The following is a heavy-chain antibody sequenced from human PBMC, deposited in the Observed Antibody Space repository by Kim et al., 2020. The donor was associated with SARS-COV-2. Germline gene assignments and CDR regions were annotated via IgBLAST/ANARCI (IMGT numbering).Heavy chain of an antibody. CDR1: GYTFSDYH. V-gene: IGHV1-2*02. Sequence: ASVKVSCKASGYTFSDYHIHWVRQAPGQGLEWMAWINCKTGVTEYVQMFQGRITVTRDTSISTAYMDVSGLMSDDTAVYYCATWIPVPTGRVPYWGQGTLVTVSS. CDR3: ATWIPVPTGRVPY. D-gene: IGHD2-2*03. CDR2: INCKTGVT. J-gene: IGHJ4*02.